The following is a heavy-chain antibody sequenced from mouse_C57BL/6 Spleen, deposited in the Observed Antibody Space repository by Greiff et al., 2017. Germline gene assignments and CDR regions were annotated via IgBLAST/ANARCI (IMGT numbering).Heavy chain of an antibody. Sequence: EVQRVESGAGLVKPGGSLKLSCAASGFTFSSYAMSWVRQTPEKRLEWVAYISSGGDYIYYADTVKGRFTISRDNARNTLYLQMSSLKSEDTAMYYCTRYDYDGHYFDYWGQGTTLTVSS. D-gene: IGHD2-4*01. V-gene: IGHV5-9-1*02. CDR3: TRYDYDGHYFDY. CDR2: ISSGGDYI. CDR1: GFTFSSYA. J-gene: IGHJ2*01.